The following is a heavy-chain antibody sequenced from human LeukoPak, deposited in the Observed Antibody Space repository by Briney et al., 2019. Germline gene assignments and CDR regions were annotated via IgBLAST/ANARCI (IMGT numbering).Heavy chain of an antibody. J-gene: IGHJ4*02. CDR2: MNPISGNT. V-gene: IGHV1-8*03. Sequence: ASVKVSCKASGYTFTSYDINWVRQATGQGLEWMGWMNPISGNTGYAQKFQGRVTITRNTSISTAYMELSSLRSEDTAVYYCAVISGWDERVDYWGQGTLVTVSS. CDR1: GYTFTSYD. CDR3: AVISGWDERVDY. D-gene: IGHD6-19*01.